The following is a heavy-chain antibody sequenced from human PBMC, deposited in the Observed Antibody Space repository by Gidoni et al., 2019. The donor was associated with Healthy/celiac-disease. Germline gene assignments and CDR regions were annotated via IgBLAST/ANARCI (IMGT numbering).Heavy chain of an antibody. CDR1: GGSISSGGYY. CDR2: IYYSGSP. Sequence: QVQLQESGPGLVKPSQTLSLTCTVSGGSISSGGYYWSWIRQHPGKGLEWIGYIYYSGSPYYNPSLKSRVTISVDTSKNQFSLKLSAVTAADTAVYYCARGFDWTYLKRPWFDPWGQGTLVTVSS. J-gene: IGHJ5*02. D-gene: IGHD3-9*01. V-gene: IGHV4-31*03. CDR3: ARGFDWTYLKRPWFDP.